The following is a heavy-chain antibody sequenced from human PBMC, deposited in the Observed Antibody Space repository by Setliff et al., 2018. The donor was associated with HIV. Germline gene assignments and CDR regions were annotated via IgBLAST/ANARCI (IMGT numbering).Heavy chain of an antibody. J-gene: IGHJ3*02. Sequence: GGSLRLSCAASGFSVSNYYMAWVRQAPGKGLEWVSTIYSDGTTYHADSVKGRFTLSRDNSKNTLYLQMNSLRAEDTALYFCARDRGRPDSFDIWGQGTMVTVSS. V-gene: IGHV3-66*01. D-gene: IGHD1-26*01. CDR3: ARDRGRPDSFDI. CDR1: GFSVSNYY. CDR2: IYSDGTT.